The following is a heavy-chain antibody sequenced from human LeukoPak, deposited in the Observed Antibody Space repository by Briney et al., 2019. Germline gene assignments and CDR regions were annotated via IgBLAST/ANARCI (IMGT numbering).Heavy chain of an antibody. V-gene: IGHV1-2*02. J-gene: IGHJ4*02. CDR2: INPNSGGT. Sequence: ASVTVSCKASGYTFTGYYMHWVRQAPGQGLEWMGWINPNSGGTNYAQKFQGRVTMTRDTSISTAYMELSRLRSDDTAVYYCARGQIQLWLRDGGYFDYWGQGTLVTVSS. CDR1: GYTFTGYY. CDR3: ARGQIQLWLRDGGYFDY. D-gene: IGHD5-18*01.